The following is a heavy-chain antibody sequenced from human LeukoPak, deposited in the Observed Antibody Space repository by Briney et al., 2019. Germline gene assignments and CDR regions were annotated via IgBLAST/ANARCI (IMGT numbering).Heavy chain of an antibody. D-gene: IGHD3-16*02. Sequence: GGSLRLSCAASGFTFSSYAMSWVRQAPGKGLEGVSAISGSGGSTYYADSGKGRFTISRDNSKNTLYLQMNSLRAEDTAVYYCAKVSSYDYVWGSYRPDAFDIWGQGTMVTVSS. V-gene: IGHV3-23*01. J-gene: IGHJ3*02. CDR1: GFTFSSYA. CDR3: AKVSSYDYVWGSYRPDAFDI. CDR2: ISGSGGST.